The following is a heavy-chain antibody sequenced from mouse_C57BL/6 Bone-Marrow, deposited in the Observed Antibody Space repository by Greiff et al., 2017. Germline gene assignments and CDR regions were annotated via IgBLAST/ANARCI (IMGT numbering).Heavy chain of an antibody. CDR3: DSNYGAY. Sequence: VQLQPSGAELVRPGASVKLSCKASGYTFTDYYINWVKQRPGQGLEWIARIYPGSGNTYYNEKFKGKATLTAEKSSSTAYMQLSSLTSEDSAVYFCDSNYGAYWGQGTLVTVSA. CDR2: IYPGSGNT. CDR1: GYTFTDYY. V-gene: IGHV1-76*01. J-gene: IGHJ3*01. D-gene: IGHD2-5*01.